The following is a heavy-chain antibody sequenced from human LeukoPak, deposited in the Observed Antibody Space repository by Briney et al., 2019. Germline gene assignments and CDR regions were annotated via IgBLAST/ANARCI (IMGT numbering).Heavy chain of an antibody. Sequence: GGSLRLSCAASGFTFSTYSMNWIRQAPGKGLEWVSSISSSSSYIYYADSVKGRFTISRDNDKNSLYLQMNSLRAEDTAVYYCARWSGMATVTSDYWGQGTLVTVSS. J-gene: IGHJ4*02. CDR3: ARWSGMATVTSDY. CDR2: ISSSSSYI. V-gene: IGHV3-21*01. D-gene: IGHD5-24*01. CDR1: GFTFSTYS.